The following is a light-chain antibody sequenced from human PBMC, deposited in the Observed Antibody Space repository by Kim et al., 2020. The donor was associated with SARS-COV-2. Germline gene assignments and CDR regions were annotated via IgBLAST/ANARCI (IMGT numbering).Light chain of an antibody. CDR3: QQRSNWPLT. V-gene: IGKV3-11*01. CDR2: DAS. Sequence: LSPGEVAPLSCRASQGVAFHLAWYQQKRGQAPRLLIYDASKRATGIPARFSGSGSGTDFTLNISSLESEDFAVYYCQQRSNWPLTFGGGTKVDIK. J-gene: IGKJ4*01. CDR1: QGVAFH.